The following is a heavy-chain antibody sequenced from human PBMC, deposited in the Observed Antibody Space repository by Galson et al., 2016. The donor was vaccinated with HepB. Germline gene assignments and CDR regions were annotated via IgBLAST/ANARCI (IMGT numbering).Heavy chain of an antibody. CDR2: ISYEGSNK. V-gene: IGHV3-30-3*01. CDR1: GFTFSSYA. Sequence: SLRLSCAASGFTFSSYAMHWVRQAPGKGLEWVAVISYEGSNKYYADSVKGRFTISRDNAKNSVYLQMDLLTVDDTAIYYCVKDRRWHFDLWGRGTLVSVSS. J-gene: IGHJ2*01. CDR3: VKDRRWHFDL.